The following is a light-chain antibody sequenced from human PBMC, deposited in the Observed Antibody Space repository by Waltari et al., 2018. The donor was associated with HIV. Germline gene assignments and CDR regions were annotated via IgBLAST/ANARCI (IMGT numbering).Light chain of an antibody. CDR3: QQHYSSPT. CDR1: ETVLSISNNQNY. J-gene: IGKJ1*01. CDR2: WAS. Sequence: DIVLTQFPDSLAVSLGERATIHCQSSETVLSISNNQNYLAWYQHKPGQPPKRLMFWASNREAGVPDRFSGSGSRTDFTLTISSLQAEDVAVYFCQQHYSSPTFGQGTKVEIK. V-gene: IGKV4-1*01.